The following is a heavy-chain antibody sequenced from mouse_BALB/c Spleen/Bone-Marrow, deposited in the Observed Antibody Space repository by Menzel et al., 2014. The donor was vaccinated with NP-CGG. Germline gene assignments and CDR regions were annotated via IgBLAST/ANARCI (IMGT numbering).Heavy chain of an antibody. V-gene: IGHV5-17*02. CDR3: ARKGAMITHYYAMDY. D-gene: IGHD2-4*01. J-gene: IGHJ4*01. CDR2: ISNGSSTI. Sequence: EVMLVESGGGLVQPGGSRKLSCAASGFTFSSFGMHWVRQAPEKGLEWVAYISNGSSTIYYADTVKGRFTISRDNPKNTRFLQRSRLRSEDTAMYYCARKGAMITHYYAMDYWGQGTSVTVSS. CDR1: GFTFSSFG.